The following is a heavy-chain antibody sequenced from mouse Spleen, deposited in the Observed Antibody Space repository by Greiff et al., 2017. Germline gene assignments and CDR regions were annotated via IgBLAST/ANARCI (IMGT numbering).Heavy chain of an antibody. Sequence: EVKVVESGPELVKPGASVKMSCKASGYTFTDYNMHWVKQSHGKSLEWIGYINPNNGGTSYNQKFKGKATLTVNKSSSTAYMELRSLTSEDSAVYYCARNDYDEGWDYWGQGTTLTVSS. CDR1: GYTFTDYN. CDR3: ARNDYDEGWDY. D-gene: IGHD2-4*01. CDR2: INPNNGGT. J-gene: IGHJ2*01. V-gene: IGHV1-22*01.